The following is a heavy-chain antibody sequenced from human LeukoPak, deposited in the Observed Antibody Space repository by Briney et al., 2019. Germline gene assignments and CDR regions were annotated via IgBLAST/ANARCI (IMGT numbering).Heavy chain of an antibody. CDR2: ISAYNGNT. CDR1: GYTFTDYY. V-gene: IGHV1-18*04. Sequence: ASVKVSCKASGYTFTDYYMHWVRQAPGQGLEWMGWISAYNGNTNYAQKLQGRVTMTTDTSTSTAYMELRSLRSDDTAVYYCARGSPRDAFDIWGQGTMVTVSS. J-gene: IGHJ3*02. CDR3: ARGSPRDAFDI.